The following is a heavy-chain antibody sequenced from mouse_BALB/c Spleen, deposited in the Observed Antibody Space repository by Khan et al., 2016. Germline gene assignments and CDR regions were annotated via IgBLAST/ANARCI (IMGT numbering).Heavy chain of an antibody. CDR3: ARSGTYYFDY. D-gene: IGHD4-1*01. J-gene: IGHJ2*01. V-gene: IGHV9-3*02. Sequence: QIQLVQFGPELKKPGETVKISCKASGYTFTNYGMNWVKQAPGKGLKWMGWINTNTGEPTYAEEFKGRFAFSLETSASTAYLQINNLKNEDTATYFCARSGTYYFDYWGQGTTLTVSS. CDR2: INTNTGEP. CDR1: GYTFTNYG.